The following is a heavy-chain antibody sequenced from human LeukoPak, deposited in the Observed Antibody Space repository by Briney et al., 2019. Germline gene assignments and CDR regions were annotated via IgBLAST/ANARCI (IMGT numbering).Heavy chain of an antibody. CDR1: GGSISSYY. J-gene: IGHJ2*01. CDR2: IYYSGST. CDR3: ARREPEYCSGGSCYPMGYFDL. Sequence: PSETLSLTCTVSGGSISSYYWSWIRQPPGKGLEWIGYIYYSGSTNYNPSLKSRVTISVDTSKNQFSLKLSSVTAADTAVYYCARREPEYCSGGSCYPMGYFDLWGRGTLVTVSS. V-gene: IGHV4-59*08. D-gene: IGHD2-15*01.